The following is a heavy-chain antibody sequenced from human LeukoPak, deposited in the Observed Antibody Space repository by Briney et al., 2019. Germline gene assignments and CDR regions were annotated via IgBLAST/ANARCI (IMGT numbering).Heavy chain of an antibody. CDR1: GFTFSSYW. V-gene: IGHV3-74*01. CDR2: INSDGSST. D-gene: IGHD3-10*01. J-gene: IGHJ4*02. CDR3: ARVFMVRGVIQYYFDY. Sequence: GGSLRLSCAASGFTFSSYWMHWVRQAPGKGLVWVSRINSDGSSTSYADSVKGRFTISRDNAKNTLYLQMNSLIAEDTAVYYCARVFMVRGVIQYYFDYWGQGTLVTVSS.